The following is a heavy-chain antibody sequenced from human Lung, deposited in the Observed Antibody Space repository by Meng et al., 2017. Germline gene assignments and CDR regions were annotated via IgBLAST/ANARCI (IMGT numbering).Heavy chain of an antibody. CDR2: INHRGRT. D-gene: IGHD2-15*01. CDR1: VGSFSGYQ. CDR3: ARDQGGAGGY. Sequence: QVQLQRWGAGELKPTGTLSLTCAVYVGSFSGYQWNWIRQSPGKGLEWIGDINHRGRTNYNPSLKSRVTISVDTSKNQFSLKLSSVTAADTAVYYCARDQGGAGGYWGQGTLVTVSS. V-gene: IGHV4-34*01. J-gene: IGHJ4*02.